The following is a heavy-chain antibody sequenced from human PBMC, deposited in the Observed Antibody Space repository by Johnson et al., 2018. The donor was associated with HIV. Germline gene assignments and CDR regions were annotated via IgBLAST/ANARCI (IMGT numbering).Heavy chain of an antibody. CDR3: ARLEELLRAFDI. J-gene: IGHJ3*02. Sequence: VQLVESGGGLVQPGRSLRLSCAASGFTFSSYAMSWVRQAPGKGLEWVSALSGTGDSTYYADSVKGRFTISRDNAKNTLYLQMNSLRAEDTAVYYCARLEELLRAFDIWGQGTMVTVSS. D-gene: IGHD1-26*01. CDR2: LSGTGDST. V-gene: IGHV3-23*04. CDR1: GFTFSSYA.